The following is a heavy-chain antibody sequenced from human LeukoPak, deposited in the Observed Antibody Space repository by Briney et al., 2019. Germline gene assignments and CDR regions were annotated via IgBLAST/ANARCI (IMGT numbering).Heavy chain of an antibody. CDR2: ISAYNGNT. Sequence: ASVKVSCKASGYTLTTYDISWVRQVPGQGLEWMGWISAYNGNTNYAQKLQGRLTLTTDTSTSTAYMELRSLRSDDTAVYYCARDGYCTGGSCYSAGYYGMDVWGQGTTVTVSS. CDR1: GYTLTTYD. V-gene: IGHV1-18*01. CDR3: ARDGYCTGGSCYSAGYYGMDV. J-gene: IGHJ6*02. D-gene: IGHD2-15*01.